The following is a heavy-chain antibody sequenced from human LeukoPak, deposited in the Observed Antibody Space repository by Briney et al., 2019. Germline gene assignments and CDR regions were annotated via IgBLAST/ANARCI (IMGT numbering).Heavy chain of an antibody. J-gene: IGHJ4*02. CDR1: GASVSTNNW. Sequence: SETLSLTCIVSGASVSTNNWWTWVRQAPGKGLEWIGEVYHSGLTNYSPSLKSRVTMSIDKSKNIFSLNLASVTAADTALYYCARGYCTGGNCYSFGYWGQGTLVTVSS. V-gene: IGHV4/OR15-8*02. CDR2: VYHSGLT. D-gene: IGHD2-15*01. CDR3: ARGYCTGGNCYSFGY.